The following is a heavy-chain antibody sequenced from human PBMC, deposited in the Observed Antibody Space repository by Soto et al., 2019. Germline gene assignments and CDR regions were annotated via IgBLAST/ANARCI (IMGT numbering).Heavy chain of an antibody. CDR1: GFTFSQYS. V-gene: IGHV3-48*01. CDR2: ISSSTATL. Sequence: EVQLVESGGGLVQPGGSLRLSCAASGFTFSQYSMNWVRQAPGKGLEWVSYISSSTATLYYADSVKGRFTISRDNAKNSLFLQINSLRAEDTAVYYCARDDSGWYLGYWGQGTLVSVSS. CDR3: ARDDSGWYLGY. D-gene: IGHD6-19*01. J-gene: IGHJ4*02.